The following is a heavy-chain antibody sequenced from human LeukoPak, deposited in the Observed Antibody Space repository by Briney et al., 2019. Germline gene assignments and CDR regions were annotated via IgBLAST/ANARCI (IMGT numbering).Heavy chain of an antibody. Sequence: KSGGSLRLSCAASGFTFNTYTMNWVRQAPGKGLEWVSSISGSSSDIFYADSVKGRFTISRDNAKNSLCLQMDSLRAEDTAVYYCARDLGRSGYYTIDAFDIWGQGTMVTVSS. V-gene: IGHV3-21*01. CDR2: ISGSSSDI. CDR1: GFTFNTYT. D-gene: IGHD3-22*01. CDR3: ARDLGRSGYYTIDAFDI. J-gene: IGHJ3*02.